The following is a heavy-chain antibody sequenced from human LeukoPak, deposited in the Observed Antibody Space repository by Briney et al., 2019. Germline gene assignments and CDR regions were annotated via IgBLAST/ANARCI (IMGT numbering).Heavy chain of an antibody. CDR2: INSDGSST. D-gene: IGHD4-23*01. Sequence: GGSLRLSCAAPGFTFSSYWMHWVRQAPGKGLVWVSRINSDGSSTSYADSVKGRFTISRDNAKNTLYLQMNSLRAEDTAVYYCARDGTPYGDKNYYYGMDVWGQGTTVTVSS. CDR1: GFTFSSYW. V-gene: IGHV3-74*01. J-gene: IGHJ6*02. CDR3: ARDGTPYGDKNYYYGMDV.